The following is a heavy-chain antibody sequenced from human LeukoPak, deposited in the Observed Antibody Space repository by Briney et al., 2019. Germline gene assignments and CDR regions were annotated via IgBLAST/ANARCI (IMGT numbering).Heavy chain of an antibody. CDR2: IYSDNT. J-gene: IGHJ6*03. D-gene: IGHD3-3*01. CDR1: GFTVSSNS. Sequence: GGSLRLSCTVSGFTVSSNSMSWVRQAPGKGLEWVSFIYSDNTHYSDSVKGRFTISRDNSKKTLSLQMTSLRAEDTAVYYCARDYDRYYMDVWGKGTTVTVSS. V-gene: IGHV3-53*01. CDR3: ARDYDRYYMDV.